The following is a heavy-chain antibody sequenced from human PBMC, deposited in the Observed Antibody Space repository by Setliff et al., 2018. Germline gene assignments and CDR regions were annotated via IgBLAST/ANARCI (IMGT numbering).Heavy chain of an antibody. CDR2: VYYSGTA. Sequence: SETLSLTCTVSDGSLSTYYWSWIRQPPGKGLEFIGYVYYSGTANYSPSLRSRLTISVDTSKNHLSLKLRSVTAADTAVYYCARGGTFRYFDFWGQGAPVTAPQ. CDR1: DGSLSTYY. V-gene: IGHV4-59*01. J-gene: IGHJ4*02. CDR3: ARGGTFRYFDF. D-gene: IGHD5-12*01.